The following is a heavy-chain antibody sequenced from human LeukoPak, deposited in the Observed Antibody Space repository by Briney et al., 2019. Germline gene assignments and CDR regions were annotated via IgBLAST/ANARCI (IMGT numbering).Heavy chain of an antibody. CDR2: INPNSGGT. CDR3: ARVSGQYYYYYMDV. CDR1: GYTFTGYY. V-gene: IGHV1-2*02. J-gene: IGHJ6*03. Sequence: ASVKVSCKASGYTFTGYYMHWVRQAPGQGLEWMGWINPNSGGTNYAQKFQGRVTMTRDTSISTAYMELSRLRSDDTAVYYCARVSGQYYYYYMDVWSKGTTVTISS. D-gene: IGHD5/OR15-5a*01.